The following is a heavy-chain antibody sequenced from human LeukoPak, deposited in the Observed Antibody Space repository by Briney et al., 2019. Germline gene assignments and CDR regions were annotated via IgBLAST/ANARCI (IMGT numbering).Heavy chain of an antibody. J-gene: IGHJ3*02. CDR2: IKQDGSEK. CDR3: ARDLPYYYDSSGTHDAFDI. V-gene: IGHV3-7*01. CDR1: GFTFSSYW. Sequence: GGSLRLSCAASGFTFSSYWMSWVRQAPGKGLEWVANIKQDGSEKYYVDSVKGRFTISRDNAKNSLYLQMNSLRAEDTAVYYCARDLPYYYDSSGTHDAFDIWGQGTMVTVSS. D-gene: IGHD3-22*01.